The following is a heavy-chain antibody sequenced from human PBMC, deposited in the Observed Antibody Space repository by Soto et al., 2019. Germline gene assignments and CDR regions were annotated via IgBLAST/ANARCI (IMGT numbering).Heavy chain of an antibody. CDR3: ARPGNIVGSCWWYFDL. V-gene: IGHV4-39*01. CDR2: IYYSGST. Sequence: SETLSLTCTVSGGSISSGGYYWSWIRQHPGKGLEWIGSIYYSGSTYYNPSLKSRVTISVDTSKNQFSLKLTSVTAADTAVYYFARPGNIVGSCWWYFDLWGRGTLVTVSS. D-gene: IGHD2-15*01. CDR1: GGSISSGGYY. J-gene: IGHJ2*01.